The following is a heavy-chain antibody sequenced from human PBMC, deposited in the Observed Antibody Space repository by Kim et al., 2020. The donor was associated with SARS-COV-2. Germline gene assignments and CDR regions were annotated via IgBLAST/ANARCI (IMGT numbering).Heavy chain of an antibody. V-gene: IGHV4-59*01. J-gene: IGHJ4*02. Sequence: NPSLKSRVTISVDTSKNQFSLKLSSVTAADTAVYYCARSGTGFDEYYFDYWGQGTLVTVSS. D-gene: IGHD3-9*01. CDR3: ARSGTGFDEYYFDY.